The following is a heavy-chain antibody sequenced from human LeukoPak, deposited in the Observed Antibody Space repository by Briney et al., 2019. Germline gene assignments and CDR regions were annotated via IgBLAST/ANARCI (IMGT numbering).Heavy chain of an antibody. CDR1: GGTFSSYA. CDR2: IIPIFCTA. V-gene: IGHV1-69*06. CDR3: ARRYCSGGSCYPFDP. J-gene: IGHJ5*02. D-gene: IGHD2-15*01. Sequence: ASVKVSCKASGGTFSSYAISWVRQAPGQGLEWMGGIIPIFCTANYAQKFQGRVTITADKSTSTAYMELSSLRSEDTAVYYCARRYCSGGSCYPFDPWGQGTLVTVSS.